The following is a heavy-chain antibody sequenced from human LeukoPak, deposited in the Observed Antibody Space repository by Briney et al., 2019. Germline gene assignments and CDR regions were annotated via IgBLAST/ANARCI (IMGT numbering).Heavy chain of an antibody. J-gene: IGHJ4*02. CDR2: INPNSGGT. Sequence: ASVKVSCKASGYTFTGYYMHWVRQAPGQGLEWMGWINPNSGGTNYAQKFQGRVTMTRDTSISTAYMELSRLRSDDTAVYYCARDTSGPMYSSGWYDYWGQGTLVTASS. D-gene: IGHD6-19*01. CDR3: ARDTSGPMYSSGWYDY. V-gene: IGHV1-2*02. CDR1: GYTFTGYY.